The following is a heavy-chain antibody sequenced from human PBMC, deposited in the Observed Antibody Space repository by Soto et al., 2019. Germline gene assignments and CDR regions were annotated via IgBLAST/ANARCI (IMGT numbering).Heavy chain of an antibody. J-gene: IGHJ6*02. CDR3: ARDPANWVWPRYYYGMDV. CDR1: GGSISSGGYY. Sequence: QVQLQESGPGLVKPSQTLSLTCTVSGGSISSGGYYWSWIRQHPGNGMECIGHIYYSGSTYYNPSLKNRFTISVDTAKNQFSQKLSSVTAADTAVYYCARDPANWVWPRYYYGMDVWGQGTTVTFAS. D-gene: IGHD7-27*01. V-gene: IGHV4-31*03. CDR2: IYYSGST.